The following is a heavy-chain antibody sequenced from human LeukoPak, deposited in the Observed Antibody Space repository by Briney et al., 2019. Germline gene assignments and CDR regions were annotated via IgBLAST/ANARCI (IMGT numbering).Heavy chain of an antibody. CDR3: ARDLTHRRNYDNSGYQIVPAF. CDR1: GFTFSSYS. D-gene: IGHD3-22*01. Sequence: GGSLRLSCAASGFTFSSYSMNWVRQAPGKGLEWVSYISSSSSITYYADSVKGRFTISRDNAKNSLYLQMNSLRAEDTAVYYCARDLTHRRNYDNSGYQIVPAFWGQGTLVTVSS. J-gene: IGHJ4*02. V-gene: IGHV3-48*01. CDR2: ISSSSSIT.